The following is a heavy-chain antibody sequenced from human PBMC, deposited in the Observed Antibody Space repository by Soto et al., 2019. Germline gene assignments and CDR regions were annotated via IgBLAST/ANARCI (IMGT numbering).Heavy chain of an antibody. Sequence: SLTCTVAGGSISSYYWSWIRQRAGKGLEWIGRIYTSGSTNYNPSLKSRVTMSVDTSKNQFSLKLSSVTAADTAVYYCARGGYCSCTSCQYYYYYGMDVRGPWTTVTVSS. CDR2: IYTSGST. V-gene: IGHV4-4*07. CDR1: GGSISSYY. CDR3: ARGGYCSCTSCQYYYYYGMDV. D-gene: IGHD2-2*01. J-gene: IGHJ6*02.